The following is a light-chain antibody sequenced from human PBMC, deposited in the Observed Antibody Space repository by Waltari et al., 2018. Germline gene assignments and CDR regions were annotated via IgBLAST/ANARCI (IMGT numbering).Light chain of an antibody. CDR3: QQYNSYSRT. Sequence: DIQMTQSPSTLSASVGDRVTITCRASQSISSWLAWYQQKPGKAPKLLIYRASSLESWVPSRFSGSGSGTEFTLTISSLQSDDFATYYCQQYNSYSRTFGQGTKVEIK. J-gene: IGKJ1*01. CDR1: QSISSW. V-gene: IGKV1-5*03. CDR2: RAS.